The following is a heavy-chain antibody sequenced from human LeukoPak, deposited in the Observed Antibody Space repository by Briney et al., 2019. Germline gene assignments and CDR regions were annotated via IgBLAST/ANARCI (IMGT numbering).Heavy chain of an antibody. D-gene: IGHD3-10*01. J-gene: IGHJ4*02. Sequence: SQTLSLTCDISGDSVSNDSVAWMWIRQSPSRGLEWPGRAYYRSKWYNDYAVSVKSRITINPDTSKNQFSLQLNSVTPEDTAVYYCARGPGLNFFDYWGQGTLVTVSS. CDR2: AYYRSKWYN. CDR3: ARGPGLNFFDY. V-gene: IGHV6-1*01. CDR1: GDSVSNDSVA.